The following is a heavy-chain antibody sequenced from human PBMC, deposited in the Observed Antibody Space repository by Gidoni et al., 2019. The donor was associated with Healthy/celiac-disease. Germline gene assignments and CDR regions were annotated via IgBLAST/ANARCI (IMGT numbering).Heavy chain of an antibody. Sequence: QVQLVEAGGGVVQPGRSLRLSCAASGFTFSSYGMHWVRQAPGKGLEWVAVISYDGSNKYYADSVKGRFTISRDNSKNTLYLQMNSLRAEDTAVYYCAKSGPESIAAGGFDYWGQGTLVTVSS. D-gene: IGHD6-13*01. CDR2: ISYDGSNK. V-gene: IGHV3-30*18. J-gene: IGHJ4*02. CDR1: GFTFSSYG. CDR3: AKSGPESIAAGGFDY.